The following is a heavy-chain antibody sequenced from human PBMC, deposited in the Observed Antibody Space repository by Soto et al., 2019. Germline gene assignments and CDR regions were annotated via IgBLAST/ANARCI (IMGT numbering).Heavy chain of an antibody. CDR2: ISVYSGKT. CDR3: ARSAMAGDYYYYGMDV. J-gene: IGHJ6*02. D-gene: IGHD6-19*01. CDR1: GYTFSSYG. V-gene: IGHV1-18*04. Sequence: ASVKVSCKASGYTFSSYGITWVRQAPGQGLEWMGWISVYSGKTSYAQKLQDRVTMSTDPSASTAYMELRSLRSDDTAFYYCARSAMAGDYYYYGMDVWGRGTTVT.